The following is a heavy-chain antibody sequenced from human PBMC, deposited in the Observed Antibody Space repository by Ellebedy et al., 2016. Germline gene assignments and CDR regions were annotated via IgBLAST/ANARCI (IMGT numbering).Heavy chain of an antibody. J-gene: IGHJ5*02. CDR2: IYYSGST. D-gene: IGHD3-3*01. V-gene: IGHV4-59*08. CDR1: GGSISSYY. Sequence: SETLSLTCTVSGGSISSYYWSWIRQPPGKGLEWIGYIYYSGSTNYNPSLKSRVTISVDTSKNQFSLKLSSVTAADTAVYYCARFKSDYDFWSGYFRGLFMGGWFDPWGQGTLVTVSS. CDR3: ARFKSDYDFWSGYFRGLFMGGWFDP.